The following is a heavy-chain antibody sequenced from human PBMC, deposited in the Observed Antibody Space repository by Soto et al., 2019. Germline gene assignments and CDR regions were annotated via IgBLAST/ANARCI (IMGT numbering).Heavy chain of an antibody. D-gene: IGHD2-15*01. CDR1: EFTFTFYA. CDR2: ITGSGDIT. CDR3: AKEEASGGYNGPSFVF. V-gene: IGHV3-23*01. J-gene: IGHJ4*02. Sequence: GGSLRLSCAASEFTFTFYAMSWVRQAPGKGLQWVSGITGSGDITYYADSVKDRFTISRDNSKNTLYLQMNSLRAEDTAVYYCAKEEASGGYNGPSFVFWGPGALVTVSS.